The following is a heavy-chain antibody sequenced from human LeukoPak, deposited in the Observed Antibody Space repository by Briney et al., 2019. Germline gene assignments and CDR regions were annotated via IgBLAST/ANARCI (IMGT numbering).Heavy chain of an antibody. Sequence: GGCLRLSCAASGFTFSNAWMSWVRQAPGKGLEWVGRIQSKTDGGTTDYAAPVKGRFTISRDDSKNTLYLQMNSLKTEDTAVYYCTTDRVYYDILTGYYGYWGQGTLVAVSS. CDR3: TTDRVYYDILTGYYGY. D-gene: IGHD3-9*01. J-gene: IGHJ4*02. CDR2: IQSKTDGGTT. V-gene: IGHV3-15*01. CDR1: GFTFSNAW.